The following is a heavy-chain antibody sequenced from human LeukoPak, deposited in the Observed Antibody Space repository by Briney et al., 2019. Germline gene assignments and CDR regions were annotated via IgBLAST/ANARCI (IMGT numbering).Heavy chain of an antibody. CDR2: IKHDGREK. D-gene: IGHD3-16*02. V-gene: IGHV3-7*01. CDR1: GFTFSSHS. CDR3: GYTNNFYH. J-gene: IGHJ4*02. Sequence: GGSLRLSCSASGFTFSSHSMNWVRQAPGQGLEWVANIKHDGREKYYVDSVKGRFTISRDDGQNSLSLHMNTVRAEDTAVYYCGYTNNFYHWGQGALVVVSA.